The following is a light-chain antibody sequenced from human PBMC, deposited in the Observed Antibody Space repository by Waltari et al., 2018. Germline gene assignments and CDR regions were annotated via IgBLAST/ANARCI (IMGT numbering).Light chain of an antibody. V-gene: IGLV2-14*01. Sequence: QSALTQPASVSGSPGQSITISCTGTSSDVGFYNYFSWYQQHPGKAPKLMIYDFSERPAGVSNRFSGSKSGNTASLTISGLQAEDEADYYCNSYAGSSSWVFGGGTKLTVL. CDR2: DFS. CDR3: NSYAGSSSWV. CDR1: SSDVGFYNY. J-gene: IGLJ3*02.